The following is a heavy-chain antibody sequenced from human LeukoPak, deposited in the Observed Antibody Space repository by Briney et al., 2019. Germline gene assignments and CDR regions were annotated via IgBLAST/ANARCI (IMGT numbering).Heavy chain of an antibody. Sequence: GGSLRLSCAASGFTFSSYAMHWVRQAPGKGLEWVAVISYDGSNKYYADSVKGRLTISRDNSKNTLYLQMNSLRAEDTAVYYCARGDHYDYVWGSYRYTFDAFDIWGQGTMVTVSS. CDR3: ARGDHYDYVWGSYRYTFDAFDI. V-gene: IGHV3-30-3*01. D-gene: IGHD3-16*02. CDR2: ISYDGSNK. J-gene: IGHJ3*02. CDR1: GFTFSSYA.